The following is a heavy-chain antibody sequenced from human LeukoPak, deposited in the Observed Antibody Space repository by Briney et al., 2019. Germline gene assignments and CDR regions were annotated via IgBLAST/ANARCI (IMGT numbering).Heavy chain of an antibody. CDR2: ISGSGGST. CDR1: GFTFSSYT. D-gene: IGHD3-3*01. CDR3: AKAYDFWSGYDYYMGV. J-gene: IGHJ6*03. Sequence: GGSLRLSCAASGFTFSSYTMSWARQAPGKGLEWVSAISGSGGSTYYADSVKGRFTISRDNSKNTLYLQMNSLRAEDTAVYYCAKAYDFWSGYDYYMGVWGKGTTVTVSS. V-gene: IGHV3-23*01.